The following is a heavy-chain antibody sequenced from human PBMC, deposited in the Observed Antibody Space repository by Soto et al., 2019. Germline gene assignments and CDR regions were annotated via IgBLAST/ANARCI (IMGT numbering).Heavy chain of an antibody. CDR1: GFIVSSNY. J-gene: IGHJ4*02. Sequence: HPGGSLRLSCAASGFIVSSNYMSWVRQAPGKGLEWVSVIYSGGSTYYADSVKGRFTISRDISKNTLYLQMNSLRAEDTAVYYCARAYRVPTAMPNFWGQGTLVTVSS. V-gene: IGHV3-66*01. D-gene: IGHD5-18*01. CDR3: ARAYRVPTAMPNF. CDR2: IYSGGST.